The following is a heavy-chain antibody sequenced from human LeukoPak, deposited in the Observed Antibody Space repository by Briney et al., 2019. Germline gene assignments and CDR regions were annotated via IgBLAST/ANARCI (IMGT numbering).Heavy chain of an antibody. CDR3: ARVLSQPAYYFDY. Sequence: SVKVSCKASGGTFSSYAISWVRQAPGQGREWMGGIIPIFGTANYAQKFQGRVTITADESTSTAYMELSSLRSEDTAVYYCARVLSQPAYYFDYWGQGTLVTVSS. J-gene: IGHJ4*02. V-gene: IGHV1-69*13. CDR2: IIPIFGTA. D-gene: IGHD2-2*01. CDR1: GGTFSSYA.